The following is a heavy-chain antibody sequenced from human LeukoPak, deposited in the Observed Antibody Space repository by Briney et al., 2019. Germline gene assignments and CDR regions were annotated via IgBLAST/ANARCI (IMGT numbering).Heavy chain of an antibody. V-gene: IGHV3-66*01. CDR1: GFTFSTFA. J-gene: IGHJ4*02. Sequence: PGGSLRLSCAASGFTFSTFAMIWVRQAPGKGLEWVSVIYSGGSTYYADSVKGRFTISRDNSKNTLYLQMNSLRAEDTAVYYCAREWNYGGRSFDYWGQGTLVTVSS. D-gene: IGHD4-23*01. CDR2: IYSGGST. CDR3: AREWNYGGRSFDY.